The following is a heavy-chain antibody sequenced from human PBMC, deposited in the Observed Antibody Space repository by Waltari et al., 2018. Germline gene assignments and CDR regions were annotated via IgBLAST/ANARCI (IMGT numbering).Heavy chain of an antibody. Sequence: QVQLQESGPGLVKPSETLSLTCTVSGVSISTYYWSWIRQPAGKGLEWIGRFYRRGNNNYSPSLKGRVTMSVDTSKNQFSLKVTSVTAADTAVYYCARDLNGSGRPFDYWGQGTLVTVSS. CDR1: GVSISTYY. CDR3: ARDLNGSGRPFDY. J-gene: IGHJ4*02. V-gene: IGHV4-4*07. D-gene: IGHD3-10*01. CDR2: FYRRGNN.